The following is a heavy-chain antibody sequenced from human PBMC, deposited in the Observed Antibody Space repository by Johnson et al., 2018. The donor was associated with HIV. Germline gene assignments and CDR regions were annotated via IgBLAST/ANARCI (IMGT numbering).Heavy chain of an antibody. CDR2: ISYDGSNK. J-gene: IGHJ3*02. CDR1: GFTFSSYG. CDR3: AKDKFMFLDNPVDAFDI. Sequence: QVQLVESGGGVVQPGRSLRLSCAASGFTFSSYGMHWVRQAPGKGLEWVAVISYDGSNKYYADSVKGRFTISRDNSKNTLYLYMNSLRPDDTGVYYCAKDKFMFLDNPVDAFDIWGQGTMVTVSS. D-gene: IGHD3/OR15-3a*01. V-gene: IGHV3-30*18.